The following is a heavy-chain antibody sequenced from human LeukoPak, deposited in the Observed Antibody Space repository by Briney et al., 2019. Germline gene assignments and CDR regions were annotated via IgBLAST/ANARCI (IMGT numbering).Heavy chain of an antibody. J-gene: IGHJ6*02. D-gene: IGHD3-22*01. CDR3: ARDSYYYDSSGYYYSYYGMGV. V-gene: IGHV4-39*07. CDR1: GGSISSSSYY. Sequence: SETLSLTCTVSGGSISSSSYYWGWIRQPPGKGLEWIGSIYYSGSTYYNPSLKSRVTISVDTSKNQFSLKLSSVTAADTAVYYCARDSYYYDSSGYYYSYYGMGVWGQGTTVTVSS. CDR2: IYYSGST.